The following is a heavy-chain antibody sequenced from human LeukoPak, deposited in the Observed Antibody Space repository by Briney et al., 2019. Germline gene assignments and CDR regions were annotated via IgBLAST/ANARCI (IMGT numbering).Heavy chain of an antibody. V-gene: IGHV3-74*01. J-gene: IGHJ4*02. Sequence: PRGSLRLSCAASGFSFSSYWMHCVRQAPGKGLVWVSCISTDGSETRYADSVKGRFTISRDNAKNTLYLQMNSLTAEDTAVYYCATCSGGRCYSKGFDYWGQGTLVTVSS. CDR1: GFSFSSYW. CDR3: ATCSGGRCYSKGFDY. D-gene: IGHD2-15*01. CDR2: ISTDGSET.